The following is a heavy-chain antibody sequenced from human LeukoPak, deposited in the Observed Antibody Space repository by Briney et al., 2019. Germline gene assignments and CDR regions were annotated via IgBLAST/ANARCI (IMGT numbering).Heavy chain of an antibody. V-gene: IGHV3-21*01. J-gene: IGHJ6*03. CDR1: GFTFSSYE. Sequence: GGSLRLSCAASGFTFSSYEMNWVRQAPGKGLEWVSSISSSSSHIYYADSVKGRFTISRDNAKNSLYLQMNSLRAEDTAVYYCAREGPDYYMDVWGKGTTVTISS. CDR3: AREGPDYYMDV. CDR2: ISSSSSHI.